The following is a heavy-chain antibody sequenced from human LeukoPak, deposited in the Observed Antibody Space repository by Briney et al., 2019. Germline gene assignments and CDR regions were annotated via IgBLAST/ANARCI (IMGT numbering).Heavy chain of an antibody. V-gene: IGHV3-7*01. CDR3: ARVQWELRGVGSYFEY. CDR1: GFTFSSYW. CDR2: IKQDGSEK. J-gene: IGHJ4*02. Sequence: GGSLRLSCVVSGFTFSSYWMSWVRRAPGKGLEWVANIKQDGSEKYYVDSVKGRFTMSRDNAKNSLYLQMNSLRAEDTAVYYCARVQWELRGVGSYFEYWGQGALVTVSS. D-gene: IGHD1-26*01.